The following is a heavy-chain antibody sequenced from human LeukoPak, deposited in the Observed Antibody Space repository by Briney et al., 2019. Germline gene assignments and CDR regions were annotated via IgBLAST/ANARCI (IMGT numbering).Heavy chain of an antibody. V-gene: IGHV4-59*01. CDR2: IYYSGST. Sequence: SETLSLTCTVSGGSISSYYWSWIRQPPGKGLEWIGYIYYSGSTNYNPSLKSRVTISVDTSKNQSSLKLSSVTAADTAVYYCARDRANNWFDPWGQGTLVTVSS. J-gene: IGHJ5*02. CDR1: GGSISSYY. CDR3: ARDRANNWFDP.